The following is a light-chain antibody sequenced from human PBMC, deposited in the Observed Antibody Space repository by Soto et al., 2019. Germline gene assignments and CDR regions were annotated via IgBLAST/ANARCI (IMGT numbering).Light chain of an antibody. CDR3: AACDDTLSGPDVV. Sequence: QSVLTQPPSASGTPGQRVTISCSGSSSNIGSNYVYWYQQLPGTAPKLLIYTNNQRPSGVPDRFSGSKSGTSASLAISGLRSEDEADYYCAACDDTLSGPDVVFGGGTKLTVL. CDR2: TNN. J-gene: IGLJ2*01. V-gene: IGLV1-47*01. CDR1: SSNIGSNY.